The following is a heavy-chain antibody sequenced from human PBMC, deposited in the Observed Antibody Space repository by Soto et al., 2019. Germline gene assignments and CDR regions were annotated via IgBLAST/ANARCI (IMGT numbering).Heavy chain of an antibody. V-gene: IGHV4-34*01. Sequence: SETLSLTCAVYGGSFSGCYWNWIRQPPGKGLEWIGEINHSGSTNYNPSLKSRVTISLDTSTSKDQFSLKLRTVTAADTAVYYCARGITMVRGVPIYGMDVWGQGTTVTVSS. CDR2: INHSGST. D-gene: IGHD3-10*01. CDR3: ARGITMVRGVPIYGMDV. CDR1: GGSFSGCY. J-gene: IGHJ6*02.